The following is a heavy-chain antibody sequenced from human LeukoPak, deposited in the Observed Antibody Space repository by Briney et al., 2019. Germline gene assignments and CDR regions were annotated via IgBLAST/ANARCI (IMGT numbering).Heavy chain of an antibody. CDR3: ARLGEVHGSGRRRGLNWFDP. J-gene: IGHJ5*02. CDR2: IIPIFGTA. Sequence: ASVKVSCKASGGTFSSYAISWVRQAPGQGLEWMGGIIPIFGTANYAQKFQGRVTITADKSTSTAYMELSSLRSEDTAVYYCARLGEVHGSGRRRGLNWFDPWGQGTLVTVSS. D-gene: IGHD3-10*01. V-gene: IGHV1-69*06. CDR1: GGTFSSYA.